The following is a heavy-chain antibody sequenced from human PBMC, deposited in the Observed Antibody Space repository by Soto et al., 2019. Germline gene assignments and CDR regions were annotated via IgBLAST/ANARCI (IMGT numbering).Heavy chain of an antibody. J-gene: IGHJ3*02. CDR2: MGGSGGST. V-gene: IGHV3-23*01. CDR1: GFTFSSYA. D-gene: IGHD3-9*01. Sequence: EVQLLESGGGLVQPGGSLRLSCAASGFTFSSYAMSWVRQAPGKGLEWVSAMGGSGGSTYYADSVKGRFTISRDNSKKPLYLQRNNLRAEDTAVYYCAKDRENNDILSGYAFDIWGQGTMVTVSS. CDR3: AKDRENNDILSGYAFDI.